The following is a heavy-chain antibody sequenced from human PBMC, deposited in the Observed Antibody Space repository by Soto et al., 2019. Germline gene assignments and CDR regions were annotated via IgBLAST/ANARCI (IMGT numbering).Heavy chain of an antibody. D-gene: IGHD3-3*01. CDR3: ARGGITIFGVVITPSHWFDP. CDR2: IYYSGST. V-gene: IGHV4-61*01. Sequence: LSLTCTVSGGSVSSGSYYWSWIRQPPGKGLEWIGYIYYSGSTNYNPSLKSRVTISVDTSKNQFSLKLSSVTAADTAVYYCARGGITIFGVVITPSHWFDPWGQGTLVTV. J-gene: IGHJ5*02. CDR1: GGSVSSGSYY.